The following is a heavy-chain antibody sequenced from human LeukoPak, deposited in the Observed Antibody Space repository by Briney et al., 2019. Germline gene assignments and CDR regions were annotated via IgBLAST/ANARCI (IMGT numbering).Heavy chain of an antibody. D-gene: IGHD2-15*01. CDR1: GYTFTSCG. Sequence: ASVKVSCKASGYTFTSCGISWVRQAPGQGLEWMGWISAYNGNTNYAQKLQGRVTMTTDTSTSTAYMELRSLRSDDTAVYYCARRTKDIVVVVAATVEYYFDYWGQGTLVTVSS. CDR3: ARRTKDIVVVVAATVEYYFDY. CDR2: ISAYNGNT. V-gene: IGHV1-18*01. J-gene: IGHJ4*02.